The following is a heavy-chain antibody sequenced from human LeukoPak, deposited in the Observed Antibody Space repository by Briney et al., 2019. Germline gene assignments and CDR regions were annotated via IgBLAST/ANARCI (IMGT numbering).Heavy chain of an antibody. CDR3: ARRATMNYGDYVVAFDI. J-gene: IGHJ3*02. CDR1: GFTFSRYS. D-gene: IGHD4-17*01. Sequence: GGSLRLSCAASGFTFSRYSMNWVRQAPGKGLEWVSSISGSSSYIYYADSVKGRLTISRDNAKNSLYLQMNSLRAEDTAVYYCARRATMNYGDYVVAFDIWGQGTMVTVSS. V-gene: IGHV3-21*01. CDR2: ISGSSSYI.